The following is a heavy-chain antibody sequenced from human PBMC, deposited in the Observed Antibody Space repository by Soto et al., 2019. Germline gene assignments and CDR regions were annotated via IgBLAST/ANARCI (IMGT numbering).Heavy chain of an antibody. Sequence: LRLSCDASGFTLRNYAMTWIRQAPGKGLEWVSLISANDVGTYYAESVKTRFTISTDQSRNTVYLQMDSLRADDTAIYYCAKAKNDYNWDNRPPFDYWGQGTLVTVSS. J-gene: IGHJ4*02. CDR3: AKAKNDYNWDNRPPFDY. CDR2: ISANDVGT. D-gene: IGHD1-20*01. CDR1: GFTLRNYA. V-gene: IGHV3-23*01.